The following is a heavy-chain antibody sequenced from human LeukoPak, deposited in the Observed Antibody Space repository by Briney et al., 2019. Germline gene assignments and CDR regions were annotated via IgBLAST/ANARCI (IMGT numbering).Heavy chain of an antibody. CDR1: LFTYRHYV. CDR3: ARDPYGYSYYSYYYGMDV. V-gene: IGHV3-48*03. CDR2: INSSGKTI. J-gene: IGHJ6*02. D-gene: IGHD5-18*01. Sequence: GWSLRLSFVGSLFTYRHYVMNALRQPRSRGLAGVSYINSSGKTIYYAECVKGRFTINRDNAMCSLYLQMNSLRAEDTAVYYYARDPYGYSYYSYYYGMDVWGQGTTVTVSS.